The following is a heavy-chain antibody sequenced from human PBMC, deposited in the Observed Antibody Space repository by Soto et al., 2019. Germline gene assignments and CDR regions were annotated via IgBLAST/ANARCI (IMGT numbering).Heavy chain of an antibody. CDR3: ARGGRRLRLPMYGLDV. CDR1: GYTFTGYY. D-gene: IGHD4-17*01. J-gene: IGHJ6*02. CDR2: INPNSGGT. Sequence: QVQLVQSGAEVKKPGASVKVSCKASGYTFTGYYMHWVRQAPGQGLEWMGWINPNSGGTNYAQKLQGRVTMTRDTSISTAYLELSRLRSDDTAVYYCARGGRRLRLPMYGLDVWGQGTTVTVSS. V-gene: IGHV1-2*02.